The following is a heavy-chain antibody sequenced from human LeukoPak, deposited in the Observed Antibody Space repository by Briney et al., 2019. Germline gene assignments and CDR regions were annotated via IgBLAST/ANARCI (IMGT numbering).Heavy chain of an antibody. D-gene: IGHD1-1*01. Sequence: SETLSLTCTVSGGSMSPFYWSWIRQSPGKGLEWVGSIYYSGGTNYNPALQSRVTISVDTSKNQFSLELSSVTAADTAVYYCAVNSTKHTFDIWGQGTMVTVSS. CDR2: IYYSGGT. CDR1: GGSMSPFY. V-gene: IGHV4-59*08. CDR3: AVNSTKHTFDI. J-gene: IGHJ3*02.